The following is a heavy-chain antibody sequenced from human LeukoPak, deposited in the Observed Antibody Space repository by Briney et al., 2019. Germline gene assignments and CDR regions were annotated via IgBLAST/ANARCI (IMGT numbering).Heavy chain of an antibody. Sequence: GGSLRLSCAASGFTLSSYGMHWVRQAPGKVLEWVALTWYDGSSTNYADSVEGRFTISRDNSKNTLYLQMSSLRAEDTAIYYCARGRGGNTGDSYFDYWGQGTLVTVSS. CDR2: TWYDGSST. D-gene: IGHD4-17*01. V-gene: IGHV3-33*01. CDR3: ARGRGGNTGDSYFDY. J-gene: IGHJ4*02. CDR1: GFTLSSYG.